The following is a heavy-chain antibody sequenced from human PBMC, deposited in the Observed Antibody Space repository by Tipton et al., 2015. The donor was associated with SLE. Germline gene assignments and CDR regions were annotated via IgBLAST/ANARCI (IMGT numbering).Heavy chain of an antibody. D-gene: IGHD6-19*01. CDR1: GFTFCSYE. V-gene: IGHV3-48*03. J-gene: IGHJ1*01. CDR2: ISSSGSTI. CDR3: ARDLSIAVAGAGH. Sequence: SLRLSCAASGFTFCSYEMNWVRQAPGKGLEWVSYISSSGSTIYYADSVKGRFTISRDNAKNSLYLQVNSLRAEDTAVYYCARDLSIAVAGAGHWGQGTLVTVSS.